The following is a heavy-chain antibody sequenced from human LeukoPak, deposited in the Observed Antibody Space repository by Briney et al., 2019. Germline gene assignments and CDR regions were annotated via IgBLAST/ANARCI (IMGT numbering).Heavy chain of an antibody. CDR3: ARDRNGSYCFDY. V-gene: IGHV1-46*02. Sequence: ASVKVSCKASGYTFNSYFMHWVRQAPGQGLEWMGIINPSGGSTSYAQEFQGRLTMTRDMSTSTVYMELSSLRSEDTAVYYCARDRNGSYCFDYWGQGTLVTVSS. D-gene: IGHD1-26*01. J-gene: IGHJ4*02. CDR1: GYTFNSYF. CDR2: INPSGGST.